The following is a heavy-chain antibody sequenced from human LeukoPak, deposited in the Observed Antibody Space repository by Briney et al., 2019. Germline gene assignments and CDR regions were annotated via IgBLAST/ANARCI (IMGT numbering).Heavy chain of an antibody. CDR1: GFTFSSYD. CDR2: IRPSGENT. Sequence: PGGSLRLSCAASGFTFSSYDMTWVRQAPGRGLEWVSSIRPSGENTYYGDSVKGRFTISRDNSKNTLYLQMNSLRAEDTAVYYCAKSPAGYSGYDYFDYWGQGTLVTVSS. CDR3: AKSPAGYSGYDYFDY. J-gene: IGHJ4*02. D-gene: IGHD5-12*01. V-gene: IGHV3-23*01.